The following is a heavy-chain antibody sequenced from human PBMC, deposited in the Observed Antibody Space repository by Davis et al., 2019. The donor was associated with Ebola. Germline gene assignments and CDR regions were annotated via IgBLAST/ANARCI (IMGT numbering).Heavy chain of an antibody. CDR2: ISGSGGST. V-gene: IGHV3-23*01. D-gene: IGHD5-24*01. CDR3: ARSSEMANPADGDY. Sequence: GESLKISCAASGFTFSSYAMSWVRQAPGKGLEWVSAISGSGGSTYYADSVKGRFTISRDNAKNTLYLQMNSLRAEDTAVYYCARSSEMANPADGDYWGQGTLVTVSS. J-gene: IGHJ4*02. CDR1: GFTFSSYA.